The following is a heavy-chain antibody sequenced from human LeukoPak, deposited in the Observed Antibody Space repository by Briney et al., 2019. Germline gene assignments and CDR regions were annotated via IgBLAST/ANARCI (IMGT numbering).Heavy chain of an antibody. CDR1: AFTVSSYY. Sequence: GGSLRLSCAASAFTVSSYYMNWVRQAPGKGLEWVSVIYSDGNTYYADSVRGRFTISRDDSKNTLYLQMNSLRAEDTAVYYCTTLYSGAMDYWGQGTLVTVSS. J-gene: IGHJ4*02. CDR2: IYSDGNT. D-gene: IGHD1-1*01. CDR3: TTLYSGAMDY. V-gene: IGHV3-66*01.